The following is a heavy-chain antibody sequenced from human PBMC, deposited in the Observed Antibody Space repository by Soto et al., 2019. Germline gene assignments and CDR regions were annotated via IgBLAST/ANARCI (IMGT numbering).Heavy chain of an antibody. CDR3: GSGGSYYGGSDY. V-gene: IGHV1-69*13. CDR2: IIPIFGTA. Sequence: SVKVSCKASGGTFSSYAIRWVRQAPGQGLEWMGGIIPIFGTANYAQKFQGRVTITADESTSTAYMELSSLRSEDTAVYYCGSGGSYYGGSDYWGQGTLVTVSS. CDR1: GGTFSSYA. D-gene: IGHD1-26*01. J-gene: IGHJ4*02.